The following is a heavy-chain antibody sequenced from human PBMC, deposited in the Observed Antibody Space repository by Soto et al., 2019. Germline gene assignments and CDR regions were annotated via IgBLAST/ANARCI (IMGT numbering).Heavy chain of an antibody. CDR2: IYWDDDK. Sequence: QITLKESGPTLVKPTQTLTLTCTFSGFSLSTSGVGVGWIRQPPGKALEWLALIYWDDDKRYSPSLKSRLTNTNDTTKNQVVLTMTNMDPVDTAKYYCAHTLYGSGSYYSGVDAFDIWGQGTMVTVSS. CDR1: GFSLSTSGVG. J-gene: IGHJ3*02. V-gene: IGHV2-5*02. D-gene: IGHD3-10*01. CDR3: AHTLYGSGSYYSGVDAFDI.